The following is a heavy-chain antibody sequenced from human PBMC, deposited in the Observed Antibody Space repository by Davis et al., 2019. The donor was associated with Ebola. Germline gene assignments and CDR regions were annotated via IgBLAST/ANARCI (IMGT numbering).Heavy chain of an antibody. CDR2: IKQDGSEK. CDR3: ARLAVAGRWGFDY. D-gene: IGHD6-19*01. CDR1: GFTFSSYW. J-gene: IGHJ4*02. Sequence: GGSLRLSCAASGFTFSSYWMSWVRQAPGKGLEWVANIKQDGSEKYYVDSVKGRFTISRDNAKNSLYLQMNSLRAEDTAVYYCARLAVAGRWGFDYWGQGTLVTVSS. V-gene: IGHV3-7*03.